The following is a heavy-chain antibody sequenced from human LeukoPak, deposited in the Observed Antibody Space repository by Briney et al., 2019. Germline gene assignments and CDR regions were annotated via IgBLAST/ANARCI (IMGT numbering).Heavy chain of an antibody. CDR2: IYSGGST. J-gene: IGHJ4*02. D-gene: IGHD3-22*01. V-gene: IGHV3-66*01. CDR1: GFSVVNAW. Sequence: PGGSLRLSCAASGFSVVNAWMSWVRQAPGKGLEWVSVIYSGGSTYYADSVKGRFTISRDNSKNTLYLQMNSLRAEDTAVYYCARFNYYDSSGFDYWGQGTLVTVSS. CDR3: ARFNYYDSSGFDY.